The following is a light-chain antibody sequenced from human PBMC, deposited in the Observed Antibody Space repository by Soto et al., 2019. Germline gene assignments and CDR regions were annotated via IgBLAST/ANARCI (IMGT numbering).Light chain of an antibody. V-gene: IGKV3-11*01. Sequence: EFVLTQSPATLSLSPGERATLSCRASQSVSSYLAWYQQKPGQAPRLLIYDASNRATGIPARFSGSGSRTDFTLTISRLEPEDFAVYYSQQRSNWPLYTFGQGTKLEIK. CDR1: QSVSSY. CDR3: QQRSNWPLYT. CDR2: DAS. J-gene: IGKJ2*01.